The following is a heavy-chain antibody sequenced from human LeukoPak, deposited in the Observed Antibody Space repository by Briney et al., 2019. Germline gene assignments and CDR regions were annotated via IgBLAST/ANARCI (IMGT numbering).Heavy chain of an antibody. CDR2: IYYSGST. J-gene: IGHJ6*03. CDR3: ASPLLWFAELRQNYYYYMDV. CDR1: GGSISSSSYY. V-gene: IGHV4-39*01. Sequence: PSETLSLTCTVSGGSISSSSYYWGWIRQPPGKGLEWIGSIYYSGSTYYNPSLKSRVTISVDTSKNQFSLKLSSVTAADTAVYYCASPLLWFAELRQNYYYYMDVWGTGSTVTVSS. D-gene: IGHD3-10*01.